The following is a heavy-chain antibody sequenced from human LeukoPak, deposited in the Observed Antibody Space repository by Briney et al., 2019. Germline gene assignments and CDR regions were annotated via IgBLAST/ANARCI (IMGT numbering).Heavy chain of an antibody. Sequence: PGVSLRLSCVTSGFTVSTYGMHWVRQAPGKGLEWVAFFWYDGTNQFYVDSVKGRFSISRDISKNTLYLQMNSLRVEDTAVYYCARDGFTTSHAFDIWGQGTMVTVSS. V-gene: IGHV3-33*01. CDR1: GFTVSTYG. D-gene: IGHD3-22*01. CDR2: FWYDGTNQ. J-gene: IGHJ3*02. CDR3: ARDGFTTSHAFDI.